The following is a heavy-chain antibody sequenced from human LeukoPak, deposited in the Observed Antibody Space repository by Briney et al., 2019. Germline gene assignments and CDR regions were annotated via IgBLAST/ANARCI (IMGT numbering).Heavy chain of an antibody. Sequence: GGSLRLSCAASGFTVGTNYMSWVRQAPGRGLEWVSVMYSSGTTYYADSVKGRFTISRDNAKNSLYLQMNSLRAEDTAVYYCARERTKQYYDILTGYILGAFDIWGQGTMVTVSS. V-gene: IGHV3-66*01. CDR1: GFTVGTNY. CDR3: ARERTKQYYDILTGYILGAFDI. D-gene: IGHD3-9*01. CDR2: MYSSGTT. J-gene: IGHJ3*02.